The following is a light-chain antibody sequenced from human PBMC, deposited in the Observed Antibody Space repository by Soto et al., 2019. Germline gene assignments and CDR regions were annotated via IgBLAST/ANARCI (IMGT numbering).Light chain of an antibody. CDR3: QQYGSSGT. Sequence: EIVLTQSPATLSLSPGERATLSCRASQSVSSNYLGWYQQKPGQAPRLLIYGASSRATGIPDRFSGSGSGTDFTLTISRLEPEDFAVYYCQQYGSSGTFGQGTKVDIK. J-gene: IGKJ1*01. CDR1: QSVSSNY. CDR2: GAS. V-gene: IGKV3-20*01.